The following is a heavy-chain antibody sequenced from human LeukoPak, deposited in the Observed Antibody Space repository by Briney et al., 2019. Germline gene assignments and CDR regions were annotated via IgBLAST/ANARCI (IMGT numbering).Heavy chain of an antibody. D-gene: IGHD6-19*01. CDR2: IKNDGSST. J-gene: IGHJ4*02. V-gene: IGHV3-74*01. Sequence: PGGSLRLSCVASGFTFSNYWMNWVRQAPGKGLVWVSRIKNDGSSTRYADSVKGRFTISRDNAKNSLYLQMNSLRAEDTAVYHCARDAHLGKAVFDYWGQGTLVTVSS. CDR1: GFTFSNYW. CDR3: ARDAHLGKAVFDY.